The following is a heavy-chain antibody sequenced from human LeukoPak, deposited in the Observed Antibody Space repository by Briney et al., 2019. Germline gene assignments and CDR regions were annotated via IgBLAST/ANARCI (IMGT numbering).Heavy chain of an antibody. J-gene: IGHJ4*02. Sequence: GGPLRLSCAVSGGTFSAYWMAWVRQSPGKGLEWVAEIYEDGSVKYYVDSMKGRFTISRDNAKNSLYLQMNSLGAEDTAVYYCAKVPRDSDCYWGQGTLVTVSS. D-gene: IGHD2-21*02. CDR3: AKVPRDSDCY. CDR2: IYEDGSVK. CDR1: GGTFSAYW. V-gene: IGHV3-7*01.